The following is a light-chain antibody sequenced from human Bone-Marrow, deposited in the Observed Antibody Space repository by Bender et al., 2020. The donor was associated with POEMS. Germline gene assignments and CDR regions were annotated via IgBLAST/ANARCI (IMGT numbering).Light chain of an antibody. J-gene: IGLJ2*01. V-gene: IGLV3-1*01. CDR1: KLGDKY. Sequence: SYELTQPPSVSVSPGQTANITCSGDKLGDKYACWYYQKPGQSPVLVIYQDNKRPSGIPERFSGSNSGNTATLTISGTQALDEADYYCQAWDSSTFVVFGGGTKLTVL. CDR3: QAWDSSTFVV. CDR2: QDN.